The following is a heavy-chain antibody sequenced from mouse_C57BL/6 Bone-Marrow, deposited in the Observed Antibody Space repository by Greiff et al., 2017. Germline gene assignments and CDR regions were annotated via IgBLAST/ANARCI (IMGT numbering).Heavy chain of an antibody. Sequence: VQLKESGPVLVKPGASVKMSCKASGYTFTDYYMNWVKQSHGKSLEWIGVINPYNGGTSYNQKFKGKATLTVDKSSSTAYMELTSLTSEDSAVYYCARRIYSNYVAYWGQGTLVTVSA. J-gene: IGHJ3*01. CDR2: INPYNGGT. CDR3: ARRIYSNYVAY. CDR1: GYTFTDYY. D-gene: IGHD2-5*01. V-gene: IGHV1-19*01.